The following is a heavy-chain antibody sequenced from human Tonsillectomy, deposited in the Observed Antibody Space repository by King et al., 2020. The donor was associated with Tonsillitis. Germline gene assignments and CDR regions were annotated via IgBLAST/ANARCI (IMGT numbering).Heavy chain of an antibody. CDR3: ARVPSPYSGWDHHDY. Sequence: VQLQESGPGLVKPSETLSLTCAVSGYCISSGYYWGWIRQPPGKGLEWIGSIYHSGSTYYNPSLKSRVTISVDTSKNQFSLKLSSVTAADTAVYYCARVPSPYSGWDHHDYWGQGTLVTVSS. D-gene: IGHD1-26*01. J-gene: IGHJ4*02. V-gene: IGHV4-38-2*01. CDR1: GYCISSGYY. CDR2: IYHSGST.